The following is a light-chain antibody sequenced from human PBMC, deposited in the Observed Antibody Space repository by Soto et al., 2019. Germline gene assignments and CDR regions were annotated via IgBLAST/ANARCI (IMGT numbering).Light chain of an antibody. V-gene: IGLV2-23*01. CDR1: SSDVGNYNL. J-gene: IGLJ3*02. CDR2: EGS. CDR3: CSYAGSTTWV. Sequence: ALTQSASVSGSPGQSITISCTGTSSDVGNYNLVSWYQQHPGKAPKLLVYEGSIRPSGISHRFSGSNSGNTASLTISGLQAEDEADYYCCSYAGSTTWVFGGGTKVTVL.